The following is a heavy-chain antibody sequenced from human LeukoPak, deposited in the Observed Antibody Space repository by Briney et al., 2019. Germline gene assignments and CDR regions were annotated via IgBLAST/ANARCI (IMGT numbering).Heavy chain of an antibody. Sequence: GGSLRLSCAASGFTFRLYVMTWVRQAPRKGLEWVSAITGSGGSIYYADSVRGRFTISRDNSKNTLYLQMRSLRAEDTAIYYCAHPSTPDYGGLDYWGQGTLVTVSS. D-gene: IGHD4-17*01. CDR1: GFTFRLYV. CDR2: ITGSGGSI. J-gene: IGHJ4*02. V-gene: IGHV3-23*01. CDR3: AHPSTPDYGGLDY.